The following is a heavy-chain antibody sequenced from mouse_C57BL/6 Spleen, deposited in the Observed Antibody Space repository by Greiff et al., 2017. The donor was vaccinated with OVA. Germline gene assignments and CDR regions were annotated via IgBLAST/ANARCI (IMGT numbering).Heavy chain of an antibody. V-gene: IGHV1-50*01. J-gene: IGHJ2*01. CDR3: ARRQLRRFDD. D-gene: IGHD3-2*02. CDR1: GYTFTSYW. Sequence: QVQLQQSGAELVKPGASVKLSCKASGYTFTSYWMQWVNQRPGQGLEWIGEIDPSDSYTNYNQKFKGKATLTVDTSSSTAYMQISSLTSEDSAVYYCARRQLRRFDDWGKGTTLTVSS. CDR2: IDPSDSYT.